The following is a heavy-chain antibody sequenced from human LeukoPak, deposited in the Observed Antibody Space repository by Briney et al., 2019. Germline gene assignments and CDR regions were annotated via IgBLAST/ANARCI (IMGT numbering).Heavy chain of an antibody. CDR1: GYTFTSYG. CDR2: ISAYNGNT. CDR3: ARDTSIAAAGNWFDP. D-gene: IGHD6-13*01. J-gene: IGHJ5*02. V-gene: IGHV1-18*01. Sequence: ASVTVSCKASGYTFTSYGISWVRQAPGQGLEWMGWISAYNGNTNYAQKLQGRVTMTTDTSTSTDYMELRSLRSDDTAVYYCARDTSIAAAGNWFDPWGQGTLVTVSS.